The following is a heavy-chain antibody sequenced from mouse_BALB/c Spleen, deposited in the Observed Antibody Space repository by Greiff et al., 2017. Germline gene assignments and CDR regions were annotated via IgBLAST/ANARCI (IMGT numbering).Heavy chain of an antibody. Sequence: EVKLVESGGGLVQPGGSLKLSCAASGFTFSSYGMSWVRQTPDKRLELVATINSNGGSTYYPDSVKGRFTISRDNAKNTLYLQMSSLKSEDTAMYYCARDFMIMFAYWGQGTLVTVSA. CDR1: GFTFSSYG. J-gene: IGHJ3*01. V-gene: IGHV5-6-3*01. CDR3: ARDFMIMFAY. D-gene: IGHD2-4*01. CDR2: INSNGGST.